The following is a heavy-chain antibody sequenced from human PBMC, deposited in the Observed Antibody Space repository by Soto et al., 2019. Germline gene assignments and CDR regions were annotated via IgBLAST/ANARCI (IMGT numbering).Heavy chain of an antibody. CDR2: ISSSSSYT. D-gene: IGHD1-26*01. J-gene: IGHJ5*02. CDR1: GFTSIDYY. Sequence: GGSLRLSCAASGFTSIDYYMSWIRQAPGKGLEWVSYISSSSSYTNYADSVKGRFTISRDNAKNSLYLQMNSLRAEDTAVYYCARDLVGAPSGWFDPWGQGTLVTVSS. V-gene: IGHV3-11*06. CDR3: ARDLVGAPSGWFDP.